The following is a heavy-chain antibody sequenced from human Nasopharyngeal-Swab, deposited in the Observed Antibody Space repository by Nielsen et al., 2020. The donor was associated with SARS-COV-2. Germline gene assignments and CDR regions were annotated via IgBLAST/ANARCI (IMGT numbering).Heavy chain of an antibody. CDR2: IGYDGSNK. CDR3: ARESYGANEGAFDI. CDR1: GFTFSSYA. Sequence: GESLKISCAASGFTFSSYAMHWVRQAPGKGLEWVAVIGYDGSNKYYADSVKGRFTISRDNSKNTLYLQMNSLRAEDTAVYYCARESYGANEGAFDIWGQGTMVTVSS. D-gene: IGHD4-17*01. V-gene: IGHV3-33*01. J-gene: IGHJ3*02.